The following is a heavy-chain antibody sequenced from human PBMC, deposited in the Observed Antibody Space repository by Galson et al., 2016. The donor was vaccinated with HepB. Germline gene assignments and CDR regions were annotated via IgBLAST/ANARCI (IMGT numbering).Heavy chain of an antibody. D-gene: IGHD5-12*01. CDR2: ISSSSSYI. CDR1: GFTFSSYS. J-gene: IGHJ5*02. V-gene: IGHV3-21*01. CDR3: ARDGQVATIGDGFDR. Sequence: SLRLSCAASGFTFSSYSMNWVRQAPGKGLEWVSSISSSSSYIYYADSVKGRFTISRDNAKNSLYLQMNSLRAEDTAVYYCARDGQVATIGDGFDRWGQGTLVTVSS.